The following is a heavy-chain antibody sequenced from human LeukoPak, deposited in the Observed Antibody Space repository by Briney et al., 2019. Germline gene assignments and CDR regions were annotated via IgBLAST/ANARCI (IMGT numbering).Heavy chain of an antibody. J-gene: IGHJ4*02. CDR3: ARADKYSSSARPLDY. Sequence: ASVKVSCKASGYTFTSYGISWVRQAPGQGLEWMGGIIPIFGTANYAQKLQGRVTMTTDTSTSTAYMELRSLRSDDTAVYYCARADKYSSSARPLDYWGQGTLVTVSS. CDR1: GYTFTSYG. CDR2: IIPIFGTA. D-gene: IGHD6-6*01. V-gene: IGHV1-18*01.